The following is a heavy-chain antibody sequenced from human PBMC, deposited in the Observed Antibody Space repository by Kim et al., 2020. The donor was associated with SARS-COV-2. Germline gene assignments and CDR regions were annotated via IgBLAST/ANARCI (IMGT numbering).Heavy chain of an antibody. J-gene: IGHJ4*02. CDR1: GGSISSYY. CDR2: IYYSGST. Sequence: SETLSLTCTVSGGSISSYYWSWIRQPPGKGLEWIGYIYYSGSTNYNPSLKSRVTISVDTSKNQFSLKLSSVTAADTAVYYCARYYYDSSGYAAGIDYWGQGTLVTVSS. V-gene: IGHV4-59*01. CDR3: ARYYYDSSGYAAGIDY. D-gene: IGHD3-22*01.